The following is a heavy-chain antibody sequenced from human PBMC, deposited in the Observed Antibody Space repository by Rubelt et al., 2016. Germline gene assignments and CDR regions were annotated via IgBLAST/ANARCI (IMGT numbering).Heavy chain of an antibody. J-gene: IGHJ2*01. CDR2: ISAYNGNT. Sequence: QVQLVQSGAEVKKPGASVKVSCKASGYTFTSYGISWVRQAPGQGLEWMGWISAYNGNTNYAQKCQGRGTMTTDTSTSTAYMELRSLGSDDTAVYYCARERIRIAARQGWYFDLWGRGTLVTVSS. CDR3: ARERIRIAARQGWYFDL. D-gene: IGHD6-6*01. CDR1: GYTFTSYG. V-gene: IGHV1-18*01.